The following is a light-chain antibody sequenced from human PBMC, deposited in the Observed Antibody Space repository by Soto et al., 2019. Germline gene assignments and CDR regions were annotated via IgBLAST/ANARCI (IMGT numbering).Light chain of an antibody. CDR3: LLSYSAGRV. V-gene: IGLV7-46*01. CDR1: TGAVTSGHY. CDR2: DTS. Sequence: QAVVTQEPSHTVSPGGIVTLICGSSTGAVTSGHYPYWFQQKPGQAPRTLIYDTSNKHSWTPARFSGSLLGGKAALTLSGAQPEDEAEYYCLLSYSAGRVFGGGTKVTVL. J-gene: IGLJ2*01.